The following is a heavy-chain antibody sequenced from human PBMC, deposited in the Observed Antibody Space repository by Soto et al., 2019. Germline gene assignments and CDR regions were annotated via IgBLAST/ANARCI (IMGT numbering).Heavy chain of an antibody. J-gene: IGHJ3*02. CDR2: INAGNGNT. Sequence: QVQLVQSGAEVKKPGASVKVSCKASGYTFTSYAMHWVRQAPGQRLEWMGWINAGNGNTKYSQKFQGRVTITRDTSASTAYMELSSLRSEDTAVCYCARDGSPGAFDIWGQGTMVTVSS. D-gene: IGHD1-26*01. CDR1: GYTFTSYA. V-gene: IGHV1-3*01. CDR3: ARDGSPGAFDI.